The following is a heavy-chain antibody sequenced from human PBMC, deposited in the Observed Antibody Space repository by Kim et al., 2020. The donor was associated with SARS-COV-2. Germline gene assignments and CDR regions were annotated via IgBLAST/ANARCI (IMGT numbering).Heavy chain of an antibody. D-gene: IGHD5-18*01. CDR1: GFTFSSYA. CDR2: ISYDGSNK. Sequence: GGSLRLSCAASGFTFSSYAMHWVRQAPGKGLEWVAVISYDGSNKYYADSVKGRFTISRDNSKNTLYLQMNSLRAEDTAVYYCARKDTAMVRGSNYFDYWGQGTLVTVSS. V-gene: IGHV3-30-3*01. CDR3: ARKDTAMVRGSNYFDY. J-gene: IGHJ4*02.